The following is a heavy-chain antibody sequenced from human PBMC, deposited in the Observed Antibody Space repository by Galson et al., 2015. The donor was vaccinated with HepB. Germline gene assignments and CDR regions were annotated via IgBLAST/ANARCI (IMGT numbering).Heavy chain of an antibody. Sequence: CAISGDSVSSNSATWNWIRQSPSRGLEWLGRTYYKSRWFNDYAVSVKTRITINPDTSKNQFSLRLNFVTPEDTAVYYCARLDRNQYISGWYPWSPTNYYNDMDVWGQGTTVSVSS. V-gene: IGHV6-1*01. CDR3: ARLDRNQYISGWYPWSPTNYYNDMDV. J-gene: IGHJ6*02. CDR1: GDSVSSNSAT. CDR2: TYYKSRWFN. D-gene: IGHD6-19*01.